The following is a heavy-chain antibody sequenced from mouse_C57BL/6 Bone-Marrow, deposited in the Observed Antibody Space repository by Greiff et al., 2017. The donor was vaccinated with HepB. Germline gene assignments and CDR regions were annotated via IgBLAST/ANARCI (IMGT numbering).Heavy chain of an antibody. V-gene: IGHV1-80*01. CDR3: ARKAYDYGRGDYAMDY. Sequence: QVQLKQSGAELVKPGASVTISCKASGYAFSSYWMNWVKQRPGKGLEWFGQFYPGDGDTNYNGKFKGKATLTANKSSSTAYMQLSSLTSEDSAVYFWARKAYDYGRGDYAMDYWGQGTSVTVSS. CDR1: GYAFSSYW. CDR2: FYPGDGDT. J-gene: IGHJ4*01. D-gene: IGHD1-1*01.